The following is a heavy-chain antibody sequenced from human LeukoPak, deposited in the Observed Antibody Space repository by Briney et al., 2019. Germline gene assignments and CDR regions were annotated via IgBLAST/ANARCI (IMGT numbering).Heavy chain of an antibody. CDR2: IYYSGST. Sequence: SETLSLTCTVSGGSIISYYWSWIRQPPGKGLEWIGYIYYSGSTNYNPSLKSRVTISVDTSKNQFSLKLSSVTAADTAVYYCARGGGYCSSTSCHADYGMDVWGQGTTVTVSS. V-gene: IGHV4-59*01. CDR3: ARGGGYCSSTSCHADYGMDV. D-gene: IGHD2-2*01. J-gene: IGHJ6*02. CDR1: GGSIISYY.